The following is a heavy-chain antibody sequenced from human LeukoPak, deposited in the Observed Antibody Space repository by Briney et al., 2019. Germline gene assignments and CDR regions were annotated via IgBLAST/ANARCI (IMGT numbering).Heavy chain of an antibody. J-gene: IGHJ4*02. Sequence: PGGSLRLSCAASGFTFSSYSMNWVRQAPGKGLEWVSYISSSSSTIYYADSVKGRFTISRDNSKNTLSLQMSSLRAEDTAVYYCAKAETMTQRGYFDYWGQGTLVTVSS. CDR3: AKAETMTQRGYFDY. CDR2: ISSSSSTI. CDR1: GFTFSSYS. V-gene: IGHV3-48*01. D-gene: IGHD1-1*01.